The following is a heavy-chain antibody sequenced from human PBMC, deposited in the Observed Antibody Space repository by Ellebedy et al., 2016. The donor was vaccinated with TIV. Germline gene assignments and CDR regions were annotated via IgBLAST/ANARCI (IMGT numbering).Heavy chain of an antibody. V-gene: IGHV3-7*03. D-gene: IGHD2-8*01. Sequence: GESLKISCAASGFIFSGSWMTWVRQAPGKGPECVANIKQDGSEKYYVDSVKGRFTISRDNAKNSLYLQMNSLRAEDTAVYFCARSRGVSYWGQGTLVTVSS. CDR3: ARSRGVSY. J-gene: IGHJ4*02. CDR2: IKQDGSEK. CDR1: GFIFSGSW.